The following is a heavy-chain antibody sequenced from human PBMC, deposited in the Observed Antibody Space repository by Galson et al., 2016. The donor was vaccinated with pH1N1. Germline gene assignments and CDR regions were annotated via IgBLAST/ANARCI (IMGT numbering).Heavy chain of an antibody. J-gene: IGHJ4*02. Sequence: TLSLTCTVSGGSISSGIYYWNWIRQPAGKGLEWIGRMYTSGTTTYNPSLESRVSITVDTSKNQFSLRLSSVTAADTAVYFWARDRVALTGIFDYWGQGALVTVSS. CDR3: ARDRVALTGIFDY. D-gene: IGHD3-10*01. CDR2: MYTSGTT. V-gene: IGHV4-61*02. CDR1: GGSISSGIYY.